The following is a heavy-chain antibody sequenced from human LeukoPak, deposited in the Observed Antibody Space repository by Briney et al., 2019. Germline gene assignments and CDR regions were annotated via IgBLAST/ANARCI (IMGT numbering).Heavy chain of an antibody. Sequence: SGTLSLTCAVSGGSISRSNWWSWVRQPPGKGLEWIGEIYHSGNTKYNPSLKSRVTISMDKSKNQFSLNLSSVTAADTAVYYCARDRALGSGKFYFDYWGQGTLVTVSS. D-gene: IGHD3-16*01. CDR3: ARDRALGSGKFYFDY. CDR2: IYHSGNT. V-gene: IGHV4-4*02. J-gene: IGHJ4*02. CDR1: GGSISRSNW.